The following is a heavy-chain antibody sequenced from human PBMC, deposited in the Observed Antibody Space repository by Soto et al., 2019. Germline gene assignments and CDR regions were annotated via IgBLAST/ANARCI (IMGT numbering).Heavy chain of an antibody. J-gene: IGHJ6*02. V-gene: IGHV3-53*01. CDR2: IYSGGST. D-gene: IGHD3-10*01. CDR3: GASGVFMSDYGSRSMDV. CDR1: GFTVSSNY. Sequence: PGGSLRLSCAASGFTVSSNYMSWVRQAPGKGLEWVSVIYSGGSTYYADSVKGRFTISRDNSKNTLYLQMNSLRAEDAAVYYCGASGVFMSDYGSRSMDVWGQGTTVTVSS.